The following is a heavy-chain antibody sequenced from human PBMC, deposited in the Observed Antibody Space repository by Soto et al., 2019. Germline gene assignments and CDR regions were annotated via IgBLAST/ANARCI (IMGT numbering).Heavy chain of an antibody. CDR2: IYWDDDK. Sequence: QITLKESGPTLVKPAQTLTLTCTVSGFSLSTSGEGVVWIRQPPGKALEWLALIYWDDDKRYSPSLKSRLTITKDTSKNQVVLTKTNMDPVHSASYYCAVRHRNDGYFDYWGQGTLVTVSS. J-gene: IGHJ4*02. V-gene: IGHV2-5*02. CDR1: GFSLSTSGEG. D-gene: IGHD6-13*01. CDR3: AVRHRNDGYFDY.